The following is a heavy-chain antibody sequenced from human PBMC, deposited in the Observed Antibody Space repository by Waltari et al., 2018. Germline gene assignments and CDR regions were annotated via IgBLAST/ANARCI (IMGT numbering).Heavy chain of an antibody. J-gene: IGHJ6*02. D-gene: IGHD6-13*01. Sequence: QVQLVQSGAEVKKPGASVKVSCKASGYTFTSYAINWVRQATGQGLEWMGWMNPNSGNTGYAQKFQGRVTITRNTSISTAYMELSSLRSEDTAVYYCARSGSSWFPTLYYYYGMDVWGQGTTVTVSS. CDR2: MNPNSGNT. CDR3: ARSGSSWFPTLYYYYGMDV. V-gene: IGHV1-8*03. CDR1: GYTFTSYA.